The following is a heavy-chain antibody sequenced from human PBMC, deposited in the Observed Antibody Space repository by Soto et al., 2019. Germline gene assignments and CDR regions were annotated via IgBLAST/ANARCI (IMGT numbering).Heavy chain of an antibody. CDR3: ARGDLYYYDSSGYPNY. D-gene: IGHD3-22*01. CDR1: GGSFSGYY. CDR2: INHSGST. Sequence: SETLSITCAVYGGSFSGYYWSWIRQPPGKGLEWIGEINHSGSTNYNPSLKSRVTISVDTSKNQFSLKLSSVTAADTAVYYCARGDLYYYDSSGYPNYWGQGTLVTVSS. V-gene: IGHV4-34*01. J-gene: IGHJ4*02.